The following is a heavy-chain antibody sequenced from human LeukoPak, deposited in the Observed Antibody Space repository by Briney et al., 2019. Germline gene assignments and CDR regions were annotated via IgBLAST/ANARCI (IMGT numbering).Heavy chain of an antibody. CDR3: ARHGVRQRNYYDSSGYYKRPLDY. Sequence: PSETLSLTCTVSGGSISSSSYYWGWIRQPPGKGLEWIGSIYYSGSTYYNPSLKSRVTISVDTSKNQFSLKLSSVTAADTAVYYCARHGVRQRNYYDSSGYYKRPLDYWGQGTLVTVSS. V-gene: IGHV4-39*01. CDR1: GGSISSSSYY. J-gene: IGHJ4*02. D-gene: IGHD3-22*01. CDR2: IYYSGST.